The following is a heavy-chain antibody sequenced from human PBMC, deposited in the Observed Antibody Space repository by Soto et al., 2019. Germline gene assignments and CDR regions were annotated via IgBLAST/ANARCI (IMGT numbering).Heavy chain of an antibody. CDR2: IYPGDSDT. CDR1: GYSFTSYW. J-gene: IGHJ6*02. Sequence: GESLKISCKGSGYSFTSYWIGWVRQMPGKGLEWMGIIYPGDSDTRYSPSFQGQVTISADKSISTAYLQWSSLKASDTAMYYCATQYSSSWYGYYYGMDVWGQGTTVTVSS. V-gene: IGHV5-51*01. CDR3: ATQYSSSWYGYYYGMDV. D-gene: IGHD6-13*01.